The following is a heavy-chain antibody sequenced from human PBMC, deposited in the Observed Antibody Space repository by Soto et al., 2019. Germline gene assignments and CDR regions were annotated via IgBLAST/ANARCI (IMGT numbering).Heavy chain of an antibody. J-gene: IGHJ4*02. V-gene: IGHV3-15*01. CDR2: IKSKTDGGTT. CDR3: STLWQGFMIVLD. D-gene: IGHD3-22*01. CDR1: GFTFSNAW. Sequence: EVQLVESGGGLVKPGGSLRLSCAASGFTFSNAWMSWVRQAPGKGLEWVGRIKSKTDGGTTDYAAPVKGRFTISRDDSKNTLYLQMNSLKTEDTAVYYCSTLWQGFMIVLDWGQGTLVTVSS.